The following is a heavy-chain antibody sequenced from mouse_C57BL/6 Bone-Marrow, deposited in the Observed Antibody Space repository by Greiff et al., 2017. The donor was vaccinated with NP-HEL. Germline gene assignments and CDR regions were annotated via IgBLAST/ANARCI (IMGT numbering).Heavy chain of an antibody. D-gene: IGHD5-1-1*01. Sequence: EVKLVESGGGLVQPGESLKLSCESNEYEFPSHDMSWVRQTPEKRLELVAAINSDGGSTYYPDTMESRFIISTDNTKKTLYLQMISLRSEDTALYYCATYPGYWYFDVWGTGTTVTVSS. J-gene: IGHJ1*03. V-gene: IGHV5-2*01. CDR3: ATYPGYWYFDV. CDR1: EYEFPSHD. CDR2: INSDGGST.